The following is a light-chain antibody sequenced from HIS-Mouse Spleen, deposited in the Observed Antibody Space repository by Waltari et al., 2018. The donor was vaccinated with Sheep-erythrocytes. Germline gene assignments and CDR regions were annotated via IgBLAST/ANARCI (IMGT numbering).Light chain of an antibody. V-gene: IGKV3-20*01. J-gene: IGKJ1*01. Sequence: EIVLTQSPGTLSLSPGERATLSCRARQSVSSSYLAWYQQKPGQAPRLRIYGASSRATGSLDRFSGSGSGTDFTLTISRLEPEDFAAYYCQQYGSSPWTFGPGTKVEIK. CDR3: QQYGSSPWT. CDR1: QSVSSSY. CDR2: GAS.